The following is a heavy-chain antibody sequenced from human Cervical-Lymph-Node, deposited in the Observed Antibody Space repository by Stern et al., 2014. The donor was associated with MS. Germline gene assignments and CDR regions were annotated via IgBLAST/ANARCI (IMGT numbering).Heavy chain of an antibody. Sequence: ESGPALVKPTQTLPLTCTFSGFSLSTSGLGVGWIRQPPGEALEWLAYIYWDDQKRYSPSLKSRLTITKDTSKNQVVLTLTNVDPVDTATYYCAHRTAGPFDYWGQGTLVTVSS. J-gene: IGHJ4*02. CDR1: GFSLSTSGLG. V-gene: IGHV2-5*02. CDR3: AHRTAGPFDY. CDR2: IYWDDQK.